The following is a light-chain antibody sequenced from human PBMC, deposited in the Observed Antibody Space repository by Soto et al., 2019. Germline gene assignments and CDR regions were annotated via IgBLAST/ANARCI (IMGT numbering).Light chain of an antibody. CDR2: GGS. V-gene: IGKV3-20*01. CDR1: QSVSSNF. CDR3: QQYGSSPGT. Sequence: EIVLTQSPGTLFLSTGERATLSCRASQSVSSNFLAWYQQKPGQAPKLLISGGSSRATGIPDRFSGSGSGTDFTLTITKLEPEDFAVYSCQQYGSSPGTFGQGTKVDIK. J-gene: IGKJ2*02.